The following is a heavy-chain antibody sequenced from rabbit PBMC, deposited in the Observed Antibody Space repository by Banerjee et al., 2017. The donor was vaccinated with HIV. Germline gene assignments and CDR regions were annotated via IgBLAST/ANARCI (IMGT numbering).Heavy chain of an antibody. Sequence: QLKETGGGLVQPGGSLTLSCKASGFDFSSYHMSWVRQAPGKGLEWIGIIYAASGSAYYASWVHGRFTISSDNAQNTVDLQMNSLTAADTATYFCARDYVGYGYFDLWGQGTLVTVS. J-gene: IGHJ4*01. V-gene: IGHV1S7*01. CDR1: GFDFSSYH. D-gene: IGHD6-1*01. CDR2: IYAASGSA. CDR3: ARDYVGYGYFDL.